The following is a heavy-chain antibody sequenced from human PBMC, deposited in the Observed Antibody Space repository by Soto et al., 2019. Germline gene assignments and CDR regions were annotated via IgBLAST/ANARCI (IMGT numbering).Heavy chain of an antibody. CDR3: ARSGEVPAASDGAFDI. CDR2: IYYSGST. J-gene: IGHJ3*02. D-gene: IGHD2-2*01. CDR1: GGSISSYY. Sequence: SETLSLTCTVSGGSISSYYWSWIRQPPGKGLEWIGYIYYSGSTNYNPSLKSRVTISVDTSKNQFSLKLSSVTAADTAVYYCARSGEVPAASDGAFDIWGQGTMVTVSS. V-gene: IGHV4-59*01.